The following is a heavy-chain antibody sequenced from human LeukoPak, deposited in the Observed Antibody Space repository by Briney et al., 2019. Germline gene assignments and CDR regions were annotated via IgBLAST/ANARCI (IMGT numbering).Heavy chain of an antibody. D-gene: IGHD6-19*01. J-gene: IGHJ4*02. Sequence: SETLSLTCTVSGVSISNSSSYWGGIRQPPGKGLEWIVSIYYSGSTYYNPSLKSRVTISLDTSKNQFSLKLSSVTAADTAVYYCARDFIGSGWYVLDYWGQGTLVTVSS. CDR2: IYYSGST. V-gene: IGHV4-39*07. CDR3: ARDFIGSGWYVLDY. CDR1: GVSISNSSSY.